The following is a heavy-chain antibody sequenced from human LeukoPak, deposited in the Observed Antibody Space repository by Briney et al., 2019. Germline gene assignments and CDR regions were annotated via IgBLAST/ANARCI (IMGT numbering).Heavy chain of an antibody. CDR3: ARGLAVDDTWGYFDY. J-gene: IGHJ4*02. CDR1: GGFISCYY. Sequence: ETPSPSSASDGGFISCYYCWWRHHPPQRRVGRRGKINNGGSTNYNPSLKSRVTISVDTSKNQFYLKLSSVTAADTAVYYCARGLAVDDTWGYFDYWGQGTLVTVSS. CDR2: INNGGST. V-gene: IGHV4-34*01. D-gene: IGHD6-19*01.